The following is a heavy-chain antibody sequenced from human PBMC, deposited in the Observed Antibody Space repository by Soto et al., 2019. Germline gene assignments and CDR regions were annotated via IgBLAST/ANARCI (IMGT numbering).Heavy chain of an antibody. CDR3: ARDRCSSTSCYHYYYYYMDV. V-gene: IGHV3-11*01. D-gene: IGHD2-2*01. CDR2: ISSSGSTI. CDR1: GFTFSDYY. J-gene: IGHJ6*03. Sequence: GGSLRLSCAASGFTFSDYYMSWIRQAPGKGLEWVSYISSSGSTIYYADSVKGRFTISRDNAKNSLYLQMNSLRAEDTAVYYCARDRCSSTSCYHYYYYYMDVWGKGTTVTVSS.